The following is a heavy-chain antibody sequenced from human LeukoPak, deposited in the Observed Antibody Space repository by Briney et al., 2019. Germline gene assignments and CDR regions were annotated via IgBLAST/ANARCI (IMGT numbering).Heavy chain of an antibody. CDR2: ISGSGGST. Sequence: GGSLRLSCAASGFTFSRYSMNWVRQAPGKGLEWVSAISGSGGSTYYADSVKGRFTISRDNSKNTLYLQMNSLRAEDTAVYYCAKVSLGSGWYGWFDPWGQGTLVTVSS. CDR3: AKVSLGSGWYGWFDP. D-gene: IGHD6-19*01. J-gene: IGHJ5*02. V-gene: IGHV3-23*01. CDR1: GFTFSRYS.